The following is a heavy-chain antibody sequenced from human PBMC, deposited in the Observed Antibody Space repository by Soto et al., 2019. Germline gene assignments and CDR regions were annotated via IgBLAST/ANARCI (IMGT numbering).Heavy chain of an antibody. CDR1: GGTLSSYA. D-gene: IGHD6-13*01. CDR2: IIPIFGTA. Sequence: ASVKVSCKASGGTLSSYAISWVRQAPGQGLEWMGGIIPIFGTANYAQKFQGRVTITADESTSTAYMELSSLRSEDTAVYYCARGAGYSSSWAKDYFDYWGQGTLVTVSS. J-gene: IGHJ4*02. CDR3: ARGAGYSSSWAKDYFDY. V-gene: IGHV1-69*13.